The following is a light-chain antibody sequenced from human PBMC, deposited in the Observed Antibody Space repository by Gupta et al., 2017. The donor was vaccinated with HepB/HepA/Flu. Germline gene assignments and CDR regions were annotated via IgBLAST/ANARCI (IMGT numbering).Light chain of an antibody. CDR2: LAS. CDR1: QSLRHSNGDTY. Sequence: VLTQSPLSLPVSPGEPASMSCRSNQSLRHSNGDTYLDWYLQKPGQSPHLLLFLASIRSSGVRDRSSGLGPATEFRRKISRMEAEDVGLPYSRQSLPTPLTFGGGTKVDIK. CDR3: RQSLPTPLT. J-gene: IGKJ4*01. V-gene: IGKV2-28*01.